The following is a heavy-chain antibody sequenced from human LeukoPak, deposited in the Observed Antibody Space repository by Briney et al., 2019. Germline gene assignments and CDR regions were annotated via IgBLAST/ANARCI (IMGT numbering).Heavy chain of an antibody. V-gene: IGHV4-59*01. J-gene: IGHJ6*03. Sequence: PSETLSLTCTVSGGSISSYYWSWIRQPPGKGLEWIGYIYYSGSTNYNPSLKSRVTISVDTSKNQFSLKLSSVTAADTAVYYCARVRRRNYDSSGWAYYYYYMDVWGKGTTVTVSS. CDR1: GGSISSYY. CDR2: IYYSGST. CDR3: ARVRRRNYDSSGWAYYYYYMDV. D-gene: IGHD3-22*01.